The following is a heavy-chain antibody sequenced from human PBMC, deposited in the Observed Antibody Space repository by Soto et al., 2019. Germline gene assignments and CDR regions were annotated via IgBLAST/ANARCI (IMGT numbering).Heavy chain of an antibody. D-gene: IGHD6-13*01. Sequence: ASVKVSCKASGYTFTSYGISWVLRAPGQGLEWMGWISAYNGNTNYAQKLQGRVTMTTDTSTSTAYMELRSLRSDDTAVYYCARSLRPYSSNWYYVSAFDIWGHGTMVTVSS. V-gene: IGHV1-18*01. CDR3: ARSLRPYSSNWYYVSAFDI. J-gene: IGHJ3*02. CDR2: ISAYNGNT. CDR1: GYTFTSYG.